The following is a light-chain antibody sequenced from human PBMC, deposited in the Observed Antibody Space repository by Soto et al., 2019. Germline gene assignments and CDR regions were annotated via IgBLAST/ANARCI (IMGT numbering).Light chain of an antibody. J-gene: IGLJ3*02. CDR2: EVT. V-gene: IGLV2-8*01. Sequence: QSALTQPPSASGSPGQSVTISCTGTSSDVGGYNYVSWYQQHPGKVPKLMIYEVTKRPSGVPDRLSGSKSGNTASLTVSGLQAEDEADYYCSSYAGSNILVFGGGTKLTVL. CDR3: SSYAGSNILV. CDR1: SSDVGGYNY.